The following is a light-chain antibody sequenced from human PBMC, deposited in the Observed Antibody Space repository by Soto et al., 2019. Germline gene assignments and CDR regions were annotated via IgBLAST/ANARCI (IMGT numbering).Light chain of an antibody. Sequence: QSVLTQPPSASGSPGQSVTISCTGTSSDVGGYNFVSWYQQHPDKAPKLIIYEVSKRPSGVPDRFSGSKSGNTASLTVSGLQAEDEADYYCRSYAGSDSLVLGGGTKVTVL. CDR2: EVS. J-gene: IGLJ2*01. CDR3: RSYAGSDSLV. CDR1: SSDVGGYNF. V-gene: IGLV2-8*01.